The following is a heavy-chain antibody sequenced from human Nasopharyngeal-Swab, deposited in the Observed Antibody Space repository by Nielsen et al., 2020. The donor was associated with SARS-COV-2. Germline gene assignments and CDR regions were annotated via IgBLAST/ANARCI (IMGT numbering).Heavy chain of an antibody. J-gene: IGHJ3*02. CDR3: ARVLTRNLVVALVLDAFDI. V-gene: IGHV4-31*03. CDR1: GGPLSSGGYY. D-gene: IGHD2-15*01. Sequence: SDPLSPTCTVPGGPLSSGGYYWSWIRQHQGKGLEWIGYIYYSGSTYYNPSRKSRATISVDTSKNQFSLKLSSVTAADTAVYYCARVLTRNLVVALVLDAFDIWGQGTMVTVSS. CDR2: IYYSGST.